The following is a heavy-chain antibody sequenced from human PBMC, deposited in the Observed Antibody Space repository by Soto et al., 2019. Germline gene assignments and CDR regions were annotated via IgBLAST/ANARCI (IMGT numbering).Heavy chain of an antibody. Sequence: QVQLVQSGAEVKKPGSSVKVSCKASGGTFSSYAISWVRQAPGQGLEWMGGIIPIFGTANYAQKFQGRVTITPDESTSTAYMEVSSLRSEDTAVYDCAGPGGTGTGGDYFDYWGQGTLVTVSS. CDR1: GGTFSSYA. J-gene: IGHJ4*02. CDR3: AGPGGTGTGGDYFDY. V-gene: IGHV1-69*01. D-gene: IGHD1-1*01. CDR2: IIPIFGTA.